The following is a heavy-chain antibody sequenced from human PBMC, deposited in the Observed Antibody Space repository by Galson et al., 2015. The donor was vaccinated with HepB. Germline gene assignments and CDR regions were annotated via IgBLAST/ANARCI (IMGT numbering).Heavy chain of an antibody. CDR2: ISYDGSNK. D-gene: IGHD6-13*01. CDR1: GSTFSSYG. V-gene: IGHV3-30*18. J-gene: IGHJ5*02. Sequence: SLRLSCAASGSTFSSYGMHWVRQAPGKGLEWVAVISYDGSNKYYADSVKGRFTISRDNSKNTLYLQMNSLRAEDTAVYYCAKLAAAETWGQGTLVTVSS. CDR3: AKLAAAET.